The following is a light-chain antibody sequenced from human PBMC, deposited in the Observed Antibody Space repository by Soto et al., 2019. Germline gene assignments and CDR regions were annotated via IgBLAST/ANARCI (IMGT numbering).Light chain of an antibody. Sequence: EIVLTQSPATLSLSPGERATLSCRASQSVAGYLAWYQQRPGQAPRLLIHGTSNRATGIPARFSGGGSGTDFTLTISSLEPEDSAVYYCQQRANFGQGTRLEIK. V-gene: IGKV3-11*01. CDR1: QSVAGY. J-gene: IGKJ5*01. CDR2: GTS. CDR3: QQRAN.